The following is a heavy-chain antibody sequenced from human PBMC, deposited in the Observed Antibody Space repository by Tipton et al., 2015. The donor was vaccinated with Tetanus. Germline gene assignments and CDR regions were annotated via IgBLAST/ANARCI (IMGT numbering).Heavy chain of an antibody. CDR3: ARANNEFPKKGPFDS. CDR1: GGSITSGAYL. V-gene: IGHV4-30-2*01. D-gene: IGHD1-1*01. J-gene: IGHJ4*02. Sequence: TLSLTCAVSGGSITSGAYLWGWIRQPPGKGLEWIGYIYHSGSPYYNPSLKSRVTLSVDTSMNQFSLQLSSATAADTGVYYCARANNEFPKKGPFDSWGQGSLVIVSS. CDR2: IYHSGSP.